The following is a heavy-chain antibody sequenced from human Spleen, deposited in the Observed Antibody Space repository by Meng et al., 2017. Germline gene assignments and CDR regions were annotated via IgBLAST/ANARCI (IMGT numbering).Heavy chain of an antibody. CDR2: ISYDGSNK. CDR1: GFTVSTYY. V-gene: IGHV3-30*03. Sequence: GESLKISCTASGFTVSTYYMSWVRQAPGKGLEWVAVISYDGSNKYYADSVKGRFTISRDNSKNTLYLQMNSLRVEDTAVYYCARGSYDFPYYYYGMDVWGQGTTVTVSS. J-gene: IGHJ6*02. D-gene: IGHD3-3*01. CDR3: ARGSYDFPYYYYGMDV.